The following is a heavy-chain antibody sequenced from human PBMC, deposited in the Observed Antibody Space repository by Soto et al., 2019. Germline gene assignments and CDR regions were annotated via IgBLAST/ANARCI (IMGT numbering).Heavy chain of an antibody. CDR3: AKNGQLHYYYYGMDV. CDR1: GYTFTRYG. J-gene: IGHJ6*02. CDR2: ISGYNGDT. Sequence: ASVKVSFKASGYTFTRYGISWVRQAPGQGLEWMGWISGYNGDTNYAQKLQGRVTMTIDTSTSTAYMELRSLTSDDTAVYYCAKNGQLHYYYYGMDVWGQGTTVTSP. V-gene: IGHV1-18*01. D-gene: IGHD1-7*01.